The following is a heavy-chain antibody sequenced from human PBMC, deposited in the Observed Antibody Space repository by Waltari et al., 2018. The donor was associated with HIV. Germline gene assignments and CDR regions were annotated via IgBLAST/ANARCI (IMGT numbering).Heavy chain of an antibody. CDR2: CSGRGETA. D-gene: IGHD6-19*01. V-gene: IGHV3-23*01. CDR1: GFTFSRYA. CDR3: VRSGVGQWLVRSWVIDL. Sequence: EVRLLEYGGDWVQPGGSLRLSCVVSGFTFSRYAMAWVRQAPGRGMEGVAGCSGRGETATYADSVKGRFTISRDNSKNMMFLQLNSLRVDDTAVYYCVRSGVGQWLVRSWVIDLWGRGSQVTVS. J-gene: IGHJ2*01.